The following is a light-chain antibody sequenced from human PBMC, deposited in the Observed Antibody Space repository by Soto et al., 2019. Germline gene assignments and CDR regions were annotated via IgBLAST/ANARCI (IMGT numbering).Light chain of an antibody. Sequence: ETVWTQSPGTLSLSPGERATLSCRASQSVSSSYLAWYQQKPGQAPRLLIYGASSRATGIPDRFSGSASGADFTLTISRLEPEDFAVYYCQQYGSSPYTFGQGTKLEIK. J-gene: IGKJ2*01. CDR1: QSVSSSY. CDR3: QQYGSSPYT. V-gene: IGKV3-20*01. CDR2: GAS.